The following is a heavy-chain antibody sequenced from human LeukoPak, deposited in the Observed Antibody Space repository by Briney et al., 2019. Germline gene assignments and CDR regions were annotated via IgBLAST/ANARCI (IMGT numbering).Heavy chain of an antibody. CDR2: ISSSSSYI. CDR1: GFTFSSYS. CDR3: ARGVSGTGPDI. Sequence: AGGSLRLSCAASGFTFSSYSMNWVRQAPGKGLEWVPSISSSSSYIYYADSVKGRFTISRDNAKNSLYLQMNSLRAEDTAVYYCARGVSGTGPDIWGLGTMVTVSS. V-gene: IGHV3-21*01. J-gene: IGHJ3*02. D-gene: IGHD5/OR15-5a*01.